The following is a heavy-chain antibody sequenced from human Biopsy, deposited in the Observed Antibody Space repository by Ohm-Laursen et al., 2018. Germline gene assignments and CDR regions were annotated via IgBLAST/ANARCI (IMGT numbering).Heavy chain of an antibody. CDR1: SYTFTDYN. D-gene: IGHD2-8*01. Sequence: ASVKVSCKASSYTFTDYNIHWMRQAPGQGLEWLGYINCKTGATNYAQKFQGTVTITRDTSISTAYLALGSLRSADTAIYYCARDPLNGHKHFDYWDQGSLVTVSS. J-gene: IGHJ4*02. CDR2: INCKTGAT. CDR3: ARDPLNGHKHFDY. V-gene: IGHV1-2*02.